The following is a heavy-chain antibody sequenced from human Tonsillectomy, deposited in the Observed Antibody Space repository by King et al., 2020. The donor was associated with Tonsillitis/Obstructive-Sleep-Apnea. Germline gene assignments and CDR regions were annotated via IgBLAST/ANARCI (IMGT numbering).Heavy chain of an antibody. CDR2: IDPSDSYT. V-gene: IGHV5-10-1*01. CDR3: ASKVLGYYSYYYYMDV. Sequence: VQLVESGAEVKKPGESLRISCKGSGYSFTSYWISWVRQMPGKGLEWMGRIDPSDSYTNYSPSFQGHVTISADKSISTAYLQWSSLKASDTAMYYCASKVLGYYSYYYYMDVWGKGTTVTVSS. D-gene: IGHD2/OR15-2a*01. J-gene: IGHJ6*03. CDR1: GYSFTSYW.